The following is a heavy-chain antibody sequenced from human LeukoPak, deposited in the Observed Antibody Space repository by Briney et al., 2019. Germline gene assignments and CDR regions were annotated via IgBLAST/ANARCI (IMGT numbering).Heavy chain of an antibody. CDR3: ARDEAGDYDVGDYFDY. CDR1: GFTFSSYG. D-gene: IGHD4-17*01. V-gene: IGHV3-33*01. Sequence: PGGSLRLYCAASGFTFSSYGMHWVRQAPGKGLEWVAVIWYDGSNKYYADSVKGRFTISRDNSKNTLYLQMNSLRAEDTAVYYCARDEAGDYDVGDYFDYWGQGTLVTGSS. CDR2: IWYDGSNK. J-gene: IGHJ4*02.